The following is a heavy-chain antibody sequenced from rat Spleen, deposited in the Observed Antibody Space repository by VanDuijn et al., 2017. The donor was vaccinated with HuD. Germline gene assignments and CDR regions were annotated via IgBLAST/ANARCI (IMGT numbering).Heavy chain of an antibody. V-gene: IGHV5-31*01. CDR3: ARLDFDY. J-gene: IGHJ2*01. CDR1: GFTFNNYW. CDR2: ITNTGDST. Sequence: EVQLVESGGGLVQPRRSLKLSCAASGFTFNNYWMTWIRQAPGKGLEWVASITNTGDSTYYPDSVKGRFTISRDNAKNTQYLQMDSLRSEDTATYYCARLDFDYWGQGVMVTVSS.